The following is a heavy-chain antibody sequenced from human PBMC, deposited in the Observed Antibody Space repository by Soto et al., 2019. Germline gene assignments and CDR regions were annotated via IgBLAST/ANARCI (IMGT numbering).Heavy chain of an antibody. CDR2: IYYSGSN. CDR1: GGSISSGDYY. CDR3: ARSITMVRGVISWFDP. Sequence: QVQLQESGPGLVKPSQTLSLTCTVSGGSISSGDYYWSWIRQPPGKGLEWIGYIYYSGSNYYNPSLKSRVTISVDTSKNQFSLKLSSVTAADTAVYYCARSITMVRGVISWFDPWGQGTLVTVSS. V-gene: IGHV4-30-4*01. J-gene: IGHJ5*02. D-gene: IGHD3-10*01.